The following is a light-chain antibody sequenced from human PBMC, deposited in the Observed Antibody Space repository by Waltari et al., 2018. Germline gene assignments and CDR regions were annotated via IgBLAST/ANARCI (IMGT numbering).Light chain of an antibody. CDR2: CAS. J-gene: IGKJ1*01. Sequence: IVLTQPPGTLSLSPGERATFTCRSSQSVSRALAWYQQKPGQAPRLLISCASNRATGIPDRFSGSGSGTDFSLTISSLEPEDFAVYYCQHYVRLPATFGQGTKVEIK. CDR3: QHYVRLPAT. V-gene: IGKV3-20*01. CDR1: QSVSRA.